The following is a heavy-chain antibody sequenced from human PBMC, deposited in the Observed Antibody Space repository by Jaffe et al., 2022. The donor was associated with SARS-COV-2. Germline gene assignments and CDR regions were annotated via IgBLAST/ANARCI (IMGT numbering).Heavy chain of an antibody. V-gene: IGHV3-33*01. CDR1: GFTFSTYG. CDR3: ARDPNEYSSAYYGDAFDL. D-gene: IGHD4-4*01. CDR2: IWIDGTNK. J-gene: IGHJ3*01. Sequence: VQLVESGGGVVQPGRSLRLSCAASGFTFSTYGIHWVRQAPGKGLEWVALIWIDGTNKYYADSVRGRFTISRDNSKDTVYLQMNSLRAEDTALYFCARDPNEYSSAYYGDAFDLWGQGTMVTVFS.